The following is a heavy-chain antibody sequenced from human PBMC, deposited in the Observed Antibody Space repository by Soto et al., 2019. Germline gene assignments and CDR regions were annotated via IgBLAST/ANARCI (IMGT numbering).Heavy chain of an antibody. CDR1: GVSVSSGWFY. J-gene: IGHJ4*02. V-gene: IGHV4-61*01. Sequence: QVQLQESGPGLVKPSETLSLTCSVSGVSVSSGWFYWAWIRQPPGKGLEWIGFGSNSGTTNYKPSLKSRVTISVDTSRSQISLKVNSLTAADKAVYYCARGATVTQYDYWGQGTQVTVSS. D-gene: IGHD4-17*01. CDR3: ARGATVTQYDY. CDR2: GSNSGTT.